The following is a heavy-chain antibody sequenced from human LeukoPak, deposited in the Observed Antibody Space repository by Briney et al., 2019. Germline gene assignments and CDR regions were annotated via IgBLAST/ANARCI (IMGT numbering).Heavy chain of an antibody. CDR2: IYYSGST. J-gene: IGHJ4*02. V-gene: IGHV4-59*01. CDR3: ARDGGYSRD. CDR1: GGSIGSYY. Sequence: SETLSLTCTVSGGSIGSYYWSWIRQPPGKGLEWIGYIYYSGSTNYNPSLKSRVTISVDTSKNQFSLKLSSVTAADTAVYYCARDGGYSRDWGQGTLVTVSS. D-gene: IGHD6-13*01.